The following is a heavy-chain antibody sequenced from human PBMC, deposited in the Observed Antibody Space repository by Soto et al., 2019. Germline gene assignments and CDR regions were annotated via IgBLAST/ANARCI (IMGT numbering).Heavy chain of an antibody. CDR3: ASQLLFRMVYATDDAFDI. CDR1: GFTFSSYS. Sequence: VGSLRLSCAASGFTFSSYSMNWVRQAPGKGLEWVSYISSSSSTIYYADSVKGRFTISRDNAKNSLYLQMNSLRDEDTAVYYCASQLLFRMVYATDDAFDIWGQGTMVTVSS. D-gene: IGHD2-8*01. J-gene: IGHJ3*02. CDR2: ISSSSSTI. V-gene: IGHV3-48*02.